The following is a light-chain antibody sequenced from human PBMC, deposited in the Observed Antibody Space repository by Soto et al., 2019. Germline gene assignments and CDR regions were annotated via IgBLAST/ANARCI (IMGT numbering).Light chain of an antibody. CDR2: KAS. Sequence: DIQMTQSPSTLSASVGDRVTITCRASQSISSWLAWYQQKPGKAPKLLLYKASSLESGVPSRFSGSGSGTEFTLTISSLQPDDFATYYCQQYNSPLYTFGQGTKLGIK. CDR3: QQYNSPLYT. CDR1: QSISSW. J-gene: IGKJ2*01. V-gene: IGKV1-5*03.